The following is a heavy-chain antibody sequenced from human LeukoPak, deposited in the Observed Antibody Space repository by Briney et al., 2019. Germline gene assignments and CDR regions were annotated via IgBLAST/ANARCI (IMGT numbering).Heavy chain of an antibody. Sequence: GGSLRLSCAASGFTFSDYYMSWIRQAPGKGLEWVSYISSSSSYTNYADSVKGRFTISRDNAENSLYLQLNSLRAEDTAVYYCARLATDLRGLWMHNFNRPHFDYWGQGTLVTVSS. CDR1: GFTFSDYY. CDR3: ARLATDLRGLWMHNFNRPHFDY. CDR2: ISSSSSYT. V-gene: IGHV3-11*06. J-gene: IGHJ4*02. D-gene: IGHD5-12*01.